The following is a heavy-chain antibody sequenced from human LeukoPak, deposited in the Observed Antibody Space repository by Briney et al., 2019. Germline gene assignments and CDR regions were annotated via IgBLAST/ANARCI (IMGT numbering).Heavy chain of an antibody. CDR3: AKDRGDYPPYFDH. CDR1: GFTFNAYA. V-gene: IGHV3-30*02. D-gene: IGHD2-21*02. Sequence: GGSLRLSCAASGFTFNAYAIHWVRQAPGKGLEWVAFIRKDGNDEKYADSVKGRFTISRDNSKNMVYLQMNNLQTEDTSIYYCAKDRGDYPPYFDHWGQGTLVTVSS. CDR2: IRKDGNDE. J-gene: IGHJ4*02.